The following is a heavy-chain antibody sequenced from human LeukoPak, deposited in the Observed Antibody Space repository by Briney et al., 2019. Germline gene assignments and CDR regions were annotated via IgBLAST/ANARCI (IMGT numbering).Heavy chain of an antibody. Sequence: ASVKVSCKVSGYTFTDYYMHWVQQAPGKGLEWMGLVAPEDGETIYAEKFQGRVTITADTSTDTAYMELSSLRSEDTAVYYCATWARNYDFWSGYSSGGFDPWGQGTLVTVSS. CDR1: GYTFTDYY. CDR2: VAPEDGET. CDR3: ATWARNYDFWSGYSSGGFDP. V-gene: IGHV1-69-2*01. J-gene: IGHJ5*02. D-gene: IGHD3-3*01.